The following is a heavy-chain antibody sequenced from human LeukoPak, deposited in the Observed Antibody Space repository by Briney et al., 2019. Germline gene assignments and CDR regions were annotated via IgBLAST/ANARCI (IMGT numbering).Heavy chain of an antibody. Sequence: GGSLRLSCAASGFTFSSYGMHWVRQAPGKGLEWVAVISYDGSNKYYADSVKGRFTISRDNSKNTLYLQMNSLRAEDTAVYYCAKDLYYYDSSGQANDYWGQGTLVTVSS. CDR3: AKDLYYYDSSGQANDY. J-gene: IGHJ4*02. D-gene: IGHD3-22*01. CDR1: GFTFSSYG. CDR2: ISYDGSNK. V-gene: IGHV3-30*18.